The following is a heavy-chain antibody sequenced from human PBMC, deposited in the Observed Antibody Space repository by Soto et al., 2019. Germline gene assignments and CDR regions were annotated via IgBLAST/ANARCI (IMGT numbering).Heavy chain of an antibody. V-gene: IGHV1-18*01. CDR2: ISAYNGNT. J-gene: IGHJ4*02. Sequence: ASVKVSCKASGYTFTSYGISWVRQAPGQGLEWMGWISAYNGNTNYAQKLQGRVTMTRDTSTSTVYMELSSLRSEETAVYYCARGLAGFWSGYYSNYYFDCWGQGTLVTVSS. CDR1: GYTFTSYG. D-gene: IGHD3-3*01. CDR3: ARGLAGFWSGYYSNYYFDC.